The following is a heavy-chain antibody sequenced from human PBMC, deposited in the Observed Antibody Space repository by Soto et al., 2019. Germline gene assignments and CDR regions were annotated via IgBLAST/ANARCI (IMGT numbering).Heavy chain of an antibody. D-gene: IGHD4-4*01. J-gene: IGHJ5*02. CDR1: GDPFGRFT. CDR3: ARDPSTINKLIGVWFDP. CDR2: IKPISDIT. Sequence: SVKVSCKASGDPFGRFTINWVRQAPGQGLEWMGGIKPISDITNYAQTFQGRVTFTADASTSTVYLELSSLRSEETAMYYCARDPSTINKLIGVWFDPWGQGTLVTVSS. V-gene: IGHV1-69*13.